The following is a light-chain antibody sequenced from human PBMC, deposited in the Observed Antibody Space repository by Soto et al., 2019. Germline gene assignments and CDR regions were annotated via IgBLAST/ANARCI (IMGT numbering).Light chain of an antibody. CDR2: ASS. CDR3: QQGYTSAIT. V-gene: IGKV1-39*01. Sequence: DIQMTQSLSSLSASVGDRVTITCRASQSIGKHLNWYQQKPGKAPKFLIYASSTLQSGVPSRFSGSGSGTDFTLTINSLQPEDFATYYCQQGYTSAITFGQGTRLEIK. CDR1: QSIGKH. J-gene: IGKJ5*01.